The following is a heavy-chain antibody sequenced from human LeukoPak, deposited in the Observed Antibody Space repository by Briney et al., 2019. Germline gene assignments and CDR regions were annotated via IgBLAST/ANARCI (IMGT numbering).Heavy chain of an antibody. CDR1: GFSFNSYT. CDR2: ISPGVSGYT. V-gene: IGHV3-21*06. J-gene: IGHJ6*02. D-gene: IGHD2/OR15-2a*01. Sequence: PGGSLRLSCLASGFSFNSYTMNWVREAPGKGLEWVSTISPGVSGYTWYAESVKGRFTISRDNPENSLYLQMDSLRADDTAVYYCVRDVSRRIGMDVRGQGTTVTVSS. CDR3: VRDVSRRIGMDV.